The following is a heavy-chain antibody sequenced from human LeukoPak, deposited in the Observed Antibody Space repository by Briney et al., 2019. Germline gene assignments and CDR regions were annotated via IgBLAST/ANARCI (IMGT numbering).Heavy chain of an antibody. Sequence: GGSLRLSCAASGFTFSSYAMSWVRQAPGKGLGWVSAISGSGGSTYYADSAKGRFTISRDNSKNTLYLQMNSLSAEDTAVYYCARDNTYYYYMDVWGKGTTVTVSS. CDR1: GFTFSSYA. CDR2: ISGSGGST. CDR3: ARDNTYYYYMDV. D-gene: IGHD2/OR15-2a*01. J-gene: IGHJ6*03. V-gene: IGHV3-23*01.